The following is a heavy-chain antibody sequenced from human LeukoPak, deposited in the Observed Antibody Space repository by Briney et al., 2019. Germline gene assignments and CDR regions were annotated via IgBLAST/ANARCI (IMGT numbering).Heavy chain of an antibody. CDR3: AREPVAGYNWFDP. D-gene: IGHD6-19*01. CDR1: GFTFSSYS. Sequence: PGGSLRLPCAASGFTFSSYSMNWVRQAPGKGLEWVSSISSSSSYIYYADSVKGRFTISRDNAKNSLYLQMNSLRAEDTAVYYCAREPVAGYNWFDPWGQGTLVTVSS. V-gene: IGHV3-21*01. J-gene: IGHJ5*02. CDR2: ISSSSSYI.